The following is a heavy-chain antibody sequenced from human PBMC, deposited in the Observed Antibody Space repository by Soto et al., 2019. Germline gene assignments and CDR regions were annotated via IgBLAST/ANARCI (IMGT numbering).Heavy chain of an antibody. Sequence: QVQLVESGGGVVQPGGSLRLSCAASGFTFSSFGIHWVRQAPGKGLEWVAVISYDGLDKNYGDSVKGRFTISRENSKNMVYLQMNSLRAEDTAVYYCAKDLREMATIRPDYWGQGILVTVSS. CDR3: AKDLREMATIRPDY. V-gene: IGHV3-30*18. CDR2: ISYDGLDK. J-gene: IGHJ4*02. CDR1: GFTFSSFG. D-gene: IGHD5-12*01.